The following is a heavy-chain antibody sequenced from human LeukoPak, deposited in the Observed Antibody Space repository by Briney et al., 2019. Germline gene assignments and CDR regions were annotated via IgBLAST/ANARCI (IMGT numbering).Heavy chain of an antibody. CDR2: ISTSGTTT. Sequence: GGSLRLSCAASGFTFSDHYMDWVRQAPGKGLEWVSYISTSGTTTSYTDSVKGRFTISRDNVKHSVYLQMNSLRAEDTAIYYCANINTGYWGQGTLVTVSS. CDR3: ANINTGY. D-gene: IGHD1-1*01. V-gene: IGHV3-11*04. CDR1: GFTFSDHY. J-gene: IGHJ4*02.